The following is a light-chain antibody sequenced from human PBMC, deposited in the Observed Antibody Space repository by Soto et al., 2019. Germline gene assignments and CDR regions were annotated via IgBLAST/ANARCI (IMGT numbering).Light chain of an antibody. J-gene: IGLJ1*01. CDR1: NSDVGGYNY. CDR3: SSYTAPPTSYV. V-gene: IGLV2-14*03. Sequence: QSALAQPASVSESPGQSITISCTGTNSDVGGYNYVSWYQQHPGKVPKLMIYDVSNRPSGVSNRFSGSKSGNTASLTISGLQAEDEANYYCSSYTAPPTSYVFGTGTKVTVL. CDR2: DVS.